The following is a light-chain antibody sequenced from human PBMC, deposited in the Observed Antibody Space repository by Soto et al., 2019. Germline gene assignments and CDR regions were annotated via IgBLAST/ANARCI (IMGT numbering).Light chain of an antibody. V-gene: IGLV2-8*01. CDR2: EVS. J-gene: IGLJ1*01. CDR1: SSDVGGYNY. Sequence: QSALTQPLSASGSFGQSVTISYTGTSSDVGGYNYVSWYQQHPGKAPKLMIYEVSERPSGVPDRFSGSKSGNTASLTVSGLQADDEADYYCSSYSGTNYQYVFGTGTKVTVL. CDR3: SSYSGTNYQYV.